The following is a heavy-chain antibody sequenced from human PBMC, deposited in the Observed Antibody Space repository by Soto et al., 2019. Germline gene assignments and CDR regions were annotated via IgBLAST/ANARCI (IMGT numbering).Heavy chain of an antibody. CDR3: VREAYSGLTWSGNADY. J-gene: IGHJ4*02. CDR2: IWYDGVNK. CDR1: GFIFRSYG. V-gene: IGHV3-33*01. Sequence: QVQLAESGGGVAQPGRSLRLSCAASGFIFRSYGMHWVRQAPGKGLEWVAFIWYDGVNKYYADSVKGRFTISRDNSKDTRNLQMDCLRAVQTAVYYCVREAYSGLTWSGNADYWGQGSLVNVPS. D-gene: IGHD3-10*01.